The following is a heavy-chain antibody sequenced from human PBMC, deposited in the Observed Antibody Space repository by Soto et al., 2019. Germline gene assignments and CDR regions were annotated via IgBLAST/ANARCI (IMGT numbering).Heavy chain of an antibody. Sequence: ASVKVSCKASGYTFTSYAMHWVRQAPGQRLEWMGWINAGNGNTKYSQKFQGRVTITRDTSASTAYMELSSLRSEDTAVYYCARDLPYCTNGVCYDYYYGMDVWGQGTTVTVS. CDR2: INAGNGNT. V-gene: IGHV1-3*01. J-gene: IGHJ6*02. CDR1: GYTFTSYA. D-gene: IGHD2-8*01. CDR3: ARDLPYCTNGVCYDYYYGMDV.